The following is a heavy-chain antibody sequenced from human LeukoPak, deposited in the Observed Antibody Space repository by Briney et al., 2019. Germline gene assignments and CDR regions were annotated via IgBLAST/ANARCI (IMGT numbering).Heavy chain of an antibody. D-gene: IGHD1-7*01. CDR3: ASTETGTTKWFDY. J-gene: IGHJ4*02. V-gene: IGHV4-59*01. CDR2: VSYTGGT. Sequence: SETLSLTCTVSGGSFSNDYWSWIRQPPGKGLEWIGIVSYTGGTNYNPSLKSRLTISLDTSKNQFSLKLTSVTAADTAVYYCASTETGTTKWFDYWGQGTLVTVSS. CDR1: GGSFSNDY.